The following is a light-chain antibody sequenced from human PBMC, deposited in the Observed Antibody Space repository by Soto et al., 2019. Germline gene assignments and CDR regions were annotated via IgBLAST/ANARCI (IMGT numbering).Light chain of an antibody. CDR2: EVS. CDR1: SSDVGGYNY. CDR3: SSYAGSTSV. Sequence: QSVLTQPPSASGSPGQSVTISCTGTSSDVGGYNYVSWYQQHPGKAPKLMIYEVSKRPSGVPDRFSGSKSGNTASLTVSGLQAEDEADYYCSSYAGSTSVFGGATNLTVL. J-gene: IGLJ3*02. V-gene: IGLV2-8*01.